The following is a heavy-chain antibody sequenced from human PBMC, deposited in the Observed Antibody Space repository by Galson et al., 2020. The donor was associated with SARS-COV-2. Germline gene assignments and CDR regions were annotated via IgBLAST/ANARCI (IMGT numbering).Heavy chain of an antibody. CDR1: GFTFSSHA. Sequence: SLKISCAASGFTFSSHAMHWVRQAPGKGLERVAQIFFDGSDKYYGDSVKGRFTISRDSSKNTVYLQMNNLRADDTAVYYCARDGQTSSGWAFDYWGQGTLVTVSS. CDR2: IFFDGSDK. V-gene: IGHV3-33*01. J-gene: IGHJ4*02. D-gene: IGHD6-19*01. CDR3: ARDGQTSSGWAFDY.